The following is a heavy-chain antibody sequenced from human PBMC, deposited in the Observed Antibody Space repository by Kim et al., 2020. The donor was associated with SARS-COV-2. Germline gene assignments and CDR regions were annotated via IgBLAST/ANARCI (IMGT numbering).Heavy chain of an antibody. CDR1: GFTFSSYA. CDR2: ISYDGSNK. CDR3: ARVKGGGYFNAFDI. V-gene: IGHV3-30*04. J-gene: IGHJ3*02. D-gene: IGHD1-26*01. Sequence: GGSLRLSCAASGFTFSSYAMHWVRQAPGKGLEWVAVISYDGSNKYYADSVKGRFTISRDNSKNTLYLQMNSLRAEDTAVYYCARVKGGGYFNAFDIWGQGTMVTVSS.